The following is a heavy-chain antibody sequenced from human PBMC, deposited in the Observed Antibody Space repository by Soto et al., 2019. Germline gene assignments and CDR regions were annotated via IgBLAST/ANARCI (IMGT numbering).Heavy chain of an antibody. V-gene: IGHV3-13*01. J-gene: IGHJ6*02. CDR2: IGTAGDT. CDR1: GFTFSSYD. Sequence: GGSLRLSCAASGFTFSSYDMHWVRQATGKGLEWVSAIGTAGDTYYPGSVKGRFTISRENAKNALYLQMNSLRAEDTAVYYCARSWFGESYYYYYGMDVWGQGTTVTVSS. CDR3: ARSWFGESYYYYYGMDV. D-gene: IGHD3-10*01.